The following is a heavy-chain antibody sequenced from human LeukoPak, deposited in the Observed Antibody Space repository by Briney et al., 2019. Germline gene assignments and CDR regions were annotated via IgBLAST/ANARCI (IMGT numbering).Heavy chain of an antibody. CDR1: GGTFSSYA. CDR2: IIPIFGTA. Sequence: ASVKVSCKASGGTFSSYAISWVRQAPGQGLEWMGGIIPIFGTANYAQKFQGRVTITTDESTSTAYMELSSLRSEDTAVYYCAAPYDSSGYYFRVAFDIWGQGTMVTVSS. J-gene: IGHJ3*02. D-gene: IGHD3-22*01. V-gene: IGHV1-69*05. CDR3: AAPYDSSGYYFRVAFDI.